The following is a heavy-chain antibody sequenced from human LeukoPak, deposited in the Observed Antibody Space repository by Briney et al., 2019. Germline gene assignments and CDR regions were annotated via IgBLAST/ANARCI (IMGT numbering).Heavy chain of an antibody. J-gene: IGHJ4*02. CDR2: IYPGDSDT. CDR1: GHSFSSYW. Sequence: GESLKISCKGSGHSFSSYWIGWVRQMPGKGLEWMGIIYPGDSDTRYSPSFQGQVTISADKSISTTYLQWSSLKASDTAIYYCAREDSGPSDYWGQGTLVTVAS. V-gene: IGHV5-51*01. CDR3: AREDSGPSDY.